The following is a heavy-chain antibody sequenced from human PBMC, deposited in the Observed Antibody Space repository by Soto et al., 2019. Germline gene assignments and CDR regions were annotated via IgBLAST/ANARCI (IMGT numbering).Heavy chain of an antibody. J-gene: IGHJ3*02. D-gene: IGHD1-26*01. CDR1: GCTFTGYY. Sequence: ASVKVSCKASGCTFTGYYMHWVRQAPGQGLEWMGWINPNSGGTNYAQKFQGRVTMTRDTSISTAYMELSRLRSDDTAVYYCASSKILYSGLLVGTRSAFDIWGQGTMVTVSS. V-gene: IGHV1-2*02. CDR2: INPNSGGT. CDR3: ASSKILYSGLLVGTRSAFDI.